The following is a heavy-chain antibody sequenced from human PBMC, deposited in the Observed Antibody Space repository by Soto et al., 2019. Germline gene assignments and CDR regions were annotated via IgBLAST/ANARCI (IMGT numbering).Heavy chain of an antibody. Sequence: QVQLQESGPGLVKPSETLSLTCTVSGGSISSYYWSWIRQPPGKGLEWIGYIYYSGSTNYNPSLKTRVTISVDTSKNQCSLKLSSVTAADTAVYYCARAFQAQRITIFGVVTRNWFDPWGQGTLVTVSS. CDR2: IYYSGST. CDR3: ARAFQAQRITIFGVVTRNWFDP. D-gene: IGHD3-3*01. J-gene: IGHJ5*02. V-gene: IGHV4-59*01. CDR1: GGSISSYY.